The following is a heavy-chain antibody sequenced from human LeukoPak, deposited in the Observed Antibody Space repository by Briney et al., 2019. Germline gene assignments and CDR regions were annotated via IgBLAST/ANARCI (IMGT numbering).Heavy chain of an antibody. CDR3: ARPAHSGYDYSNPVDY. CDR2: INWNGGST. CDR1: GFTFSSYW. D-gene: IGHD5-12*01. V-gene: IGHV3-20*04. Sequence: GGSLRLSCAASGFTFSSYWMSWVRQAPGKGLEWVSGINWNGGSTGYADSVKGRFTISRDNAKNSLYLQMNSLRAEDTAVYYCARPAHSGYDYSNPVDYWGQGTLVTVSS. J-gene: IGHJ4*02.